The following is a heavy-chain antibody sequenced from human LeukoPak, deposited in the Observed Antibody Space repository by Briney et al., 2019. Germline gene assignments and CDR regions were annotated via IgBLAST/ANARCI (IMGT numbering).Heavy chain of an antibody. CDR2: ISGSGGST. Sequence: GGYLRLSCAASGFTFSSYAMSWVRQAPGKGLEWVSAISGSGGSTYYADSVKGRFTISRDNSKNTLYLQMNSLRAEDTAVYYCAKDPRRYYDSSGPFDYWGQGTLVTVSS. D-gene: IGHD3-22*01. J-gene: IGHJ4*02. CDR3: AKDPRRYYDSSGPFDY. V-gene: IGHV3-23*01. CDR1: GFTFSSYA.